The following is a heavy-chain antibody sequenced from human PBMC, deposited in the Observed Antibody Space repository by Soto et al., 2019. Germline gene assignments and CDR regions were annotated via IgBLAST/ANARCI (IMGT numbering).Heavy chain of an antibody. D-gene: IGHD2-15*01. J-gene: IGHJ6*02. CDR1: RFTFSSYC. V-gene: IGHV3-33*01. Sequence: SLRLSCAASRFTFSSYCMDWVRQAPGKGLEWVAVIWNDGSNKYYADSVKGRFTISRDNYKNTLYLQMNSLRAEDTAVYYCATDQYPVVNPAVSSSYGMDVWGQGTTVTVSS. CDR3: ATDQYPVVNPAVSSSYGMDV. CDR2: IWNDGSNK.